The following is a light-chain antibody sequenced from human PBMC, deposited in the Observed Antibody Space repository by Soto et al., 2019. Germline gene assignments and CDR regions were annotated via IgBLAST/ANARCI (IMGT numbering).Light chain of an antibody. CDR1: SSDVGSYNY. CDR2: EVS. V-gene: IGLV2-8*01. J-gene: IGLJ1*01. Sequence: QSALTQPASVSGSPGQSITISCTGTSSDVGSYNYVAWYQQFPGKTPKLMIYEVSQRPSGVPDRFSGSKSGNTASLTVSGLQTEDEADYYCSAYAGSNNFVFGSGTKLTVL. CDR3: SAYAGSNNFV.